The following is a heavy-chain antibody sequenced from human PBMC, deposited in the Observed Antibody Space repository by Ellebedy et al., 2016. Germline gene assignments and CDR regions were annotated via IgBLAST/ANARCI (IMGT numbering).Heavy chain of an antibody. Sequence: SETLSLXXTVSGDSMSSYYWTWIRQPPGKGLEWIGYVHYSGTINYNPSLHSRVTISMYTSNNQFSLTVRSVTAADTAMYYCARGVGDFDWLPREYQFDYWGQGTLVTVSS. V-gene: IGHV4-59*12. CDR2: VHYSGTI. J-gene: IGHJ4*02. D-gene: IGHD3-9*01. CDR3: ARGVGDFDWLPREYQFDY. CDR1: GDSMSSYY.